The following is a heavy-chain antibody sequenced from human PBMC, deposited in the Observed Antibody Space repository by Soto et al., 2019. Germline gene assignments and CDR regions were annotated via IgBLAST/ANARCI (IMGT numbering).Heavy chain of an antibody. CDR2: INHTGGT. V-gene: IGHV4-34*01. J-gene: IGHJ5*02. Sequence: SETLSLTCAVYGGSVNGYYWNWIRRPPGKGLEWIGEINHTGGTHYNPSLKSRVTMSVDTSKNQFSLRLSSVTAADTAIYYCATRITVFGLLIPPFDPWGQGTKVTVYS. CDR3: ATRITVFGLLIPPFDP. CDR1: GGSVNGYY. D-gene: IGHD3-3*01.